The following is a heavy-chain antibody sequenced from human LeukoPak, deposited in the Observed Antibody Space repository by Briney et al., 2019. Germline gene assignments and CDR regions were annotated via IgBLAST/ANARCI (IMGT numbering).Heavy chain of an antibody. V-gene: IGHV1-8*01. J-gene: IGHJ3*02. CDR3: AREESPGDSSGYYYEYDAFDI. CDR1: GYTFTSYD. D-gene: IGHD3-22*01. Sequence: GASVKVSCKASGYTFTSYDINWVRQATGQGLEWMGWMNPNSGNTGYAQKFQGRVTMTRNTSISTAYMELSRLRSDDTAVYYCAREESPGDSSGYYYEYDAFDIWGQGTMVTVSS. CDR2: MNPNSGNT.